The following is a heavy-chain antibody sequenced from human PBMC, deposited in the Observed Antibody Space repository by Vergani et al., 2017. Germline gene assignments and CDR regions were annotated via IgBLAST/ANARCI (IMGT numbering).Heavy chain of an antibody. CDR2: INHSGST. V-gene: IGHV4-34*01. Sequence: QLQLQESGPGLVKPSETLSLTCAVYGGSFSGYYWSWIRQPPGKGLEWIGEINHSGSTNYNPSLKSRVTISVDTSKNQFSLKLSSVTAADTAVYYCARALTWLRYFKVLFDYWGQGTLVTVSS. D-gene: IGHD3-9*01. CDR1: GGSFSGYY. CDR3: ARALTWLRYFKVLFDY. J-gene: IGHJ4*02.